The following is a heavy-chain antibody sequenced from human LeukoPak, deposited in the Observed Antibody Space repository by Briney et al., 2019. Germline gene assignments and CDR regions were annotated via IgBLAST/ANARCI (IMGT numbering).Heavy chain of an antibody. CDR2: ISGDGRST. V-gene: IGHV3-23*01. D-gene: IGHD4-23*01. J-gene: IGHJ3*02. Sequence: GGSLSLSCAASEFTYSAYAMSWVRQAPGKGLEWVSTISGDGRSTFYADSVKGRFTISRDDSKTTLLLQMNSLRAEDTAIYYSARRYGGWGAFDIWGQGTVVTVSS. CDR1: EFTYSAYA. CDR3: ARRYGGWGAFDI.